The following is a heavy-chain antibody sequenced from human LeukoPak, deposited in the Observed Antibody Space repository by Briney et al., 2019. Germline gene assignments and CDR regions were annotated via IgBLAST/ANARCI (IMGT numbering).Heavy chain of an antibody. V-gene: IGHV3-15*01. J-gene: IGHJ6*04. Sequence: GGSLRLSCAASGFTFSNAWMSWVRQAPGKGLEWVGRIKSKTDGGTTDYAAPVKGRFTISRDDSKNTLYLQMNSLKTEDTAVYYCTTDVYRSSTSCYEGYYYYGMDVWGKGTTVTVSS. D-gene: IGHD2-2*01. CDR2: IKSKTDGGTT. CDR1: GFTFSNAW. CDR3: TTDVYRSSTSCYEGYYYYGMDV.